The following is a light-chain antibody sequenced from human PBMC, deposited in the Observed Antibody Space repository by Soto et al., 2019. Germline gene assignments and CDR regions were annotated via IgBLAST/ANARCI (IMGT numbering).Light chain of an antibody. Sequence: QAVVTQEPSLTVSPGGTVTLTCGSNTGAVTSDHYPYWFQQKPGQAPTTLISDTSNRHSWTPARFSGSLLAGKAALTLSGARPEDEADYYCLLSYADTRPWVFGGGTKLTVL. CDR1: TGAVTSDHY. V-gene: IGLV7-46*01. CDR2: DTS. J-gene: IGLJ3*02. CDR3: LLSYADTRPWV.